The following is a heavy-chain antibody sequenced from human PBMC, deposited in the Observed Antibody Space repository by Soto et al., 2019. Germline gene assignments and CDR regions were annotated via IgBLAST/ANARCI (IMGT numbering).Heavy chain of an antibody. CDR1: GGSIGHYY. J-gene: IGHJ4*02. V-gene: IGHV4-59*08. D-gene: IGHD4-17*01. Sequence: QVQLQESGPGLVKPSETLSLTCSVSGGSIGHYYWNWIRQSPGKGLAWIGNVYYSRTTYNPSFRRRLTIAVDTSKSQFSLHPTSVTAADTVFYYCARQSSGDFDFWGQGVLITVSS. CDR2: VYYSRT. CDR3: ARQSSGDFDF.